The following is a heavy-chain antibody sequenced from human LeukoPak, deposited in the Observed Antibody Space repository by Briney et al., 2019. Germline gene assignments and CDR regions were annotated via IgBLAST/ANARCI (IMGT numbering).Heavy chain of an antibody. CDR1: GFTFSSYS. CDR2: ISGSSSTI. CDR3: ARDYYGSGSYYPVPFDY. D-gene: IGHD3-10*01. Sequence: GGSLRLSCAASGFTFSSYSMNWVRQAPGKGLEWVSYISGSSSTIYYADSVKGRFTISRDNAKNSLYLQMNSLRAEDTAVYYCARDYYGSGSYYPVPFDYWGQGTLVTVSS. J-gene: IGHJ4*02. V-gene: IGHV3-48*04.